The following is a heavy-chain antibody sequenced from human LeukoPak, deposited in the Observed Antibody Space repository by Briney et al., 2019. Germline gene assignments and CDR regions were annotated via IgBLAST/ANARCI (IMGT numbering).Heavy chain of an antibody. CDR1: GGSISSYY. J-gene: IGHJ4*02. CDR2: IYYSGST. V-gene: IGHV4-59*08. CDR3: ARRMRGSYGGDYFDY. D-gene: IGHD1-26*01. Sequence: PSETLSLTCTVSGGSISSYYWSWIRQPPGKGLEWIGYIYYSGSTNYNPSLKSRVTISVDTSKNQFSLRLSSVTAADTAIYYCARRMRGSYGGDYFDYWGQGTLVTVSS.